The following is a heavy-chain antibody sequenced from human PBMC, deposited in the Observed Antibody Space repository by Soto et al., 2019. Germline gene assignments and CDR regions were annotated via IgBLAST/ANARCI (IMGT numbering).Heavy chain of an antibody. J-gene: IGHJ4*02. D-gene: IGHD2-15*01. CDR2: IAYDGSTE. CDR3: VRDGQGGHVEAFDS. V-gene: IGHV3-30-3*01. CDR1: GFTFGGYS. Sequence: QVQLVESGGGAVQPGRSLRLSCAASGFTFGGYSMHWVRQAPGKGLEWVAVIAYDGSTEHYTDAVKGRFSISRDNTKNTLYLEMNSLIAEDVGNYYCVRDGQGGHVEAFDSWGQGTLVTVSS.